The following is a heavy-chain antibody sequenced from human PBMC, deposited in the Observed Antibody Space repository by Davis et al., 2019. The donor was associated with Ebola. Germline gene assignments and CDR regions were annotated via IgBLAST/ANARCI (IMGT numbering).Heavy chain of an antibody. D-gene: IGHD1-1*01. CDR3: ARDGTTGTTSFDY. V-gene: IGHV3-21*01. CDR1: GFTFSSYS. Sequence: GESLKISCAASGFTFSSYSMNWVRQAPGKGLEWVSSISSSSSYIYYADSVKGRFTISRDNAKNSLYLQMNSLRAEDTAVYYCARDGTTGTTSFDYWGQGTLVTVSS. CDR2: ISSSSSYI. J-gene: IGHJ4*02.